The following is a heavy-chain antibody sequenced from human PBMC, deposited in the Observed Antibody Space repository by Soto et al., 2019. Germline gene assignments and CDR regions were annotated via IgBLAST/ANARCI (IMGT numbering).Heavy chain of an antibody. D-gene: IGHD3-22*01. CDR1: GFSFSVYS. V-gene: IGHV3-48*02. CDR3: ARESSGYPDS. J-gene: IGHJ4*02. Sequence: EVQLVESGGGLVQPGGSLRLSCAASGFSFSVYSMNWVRQAPGKGLEWVSYISDSSSTIYYADSVKGRFTISRDNAKNSLYLQLSSLRDEDTAIYYCARESSGYPDSWGQGTLVTVSS. CDR2: ISDSSSTI.